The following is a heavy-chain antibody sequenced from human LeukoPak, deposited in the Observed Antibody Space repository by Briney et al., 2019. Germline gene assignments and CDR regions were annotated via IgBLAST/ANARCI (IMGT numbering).Heavy chain of an antibody. CDR3: ARGSGYRQYGMDV. J-gene: IGHJ6*02. CDR1: GFTLSSYA. V-gene: IGHV3-23*01. D-gene: IGHD3-22*01. CDR2: IGPSGDT. Sequence: GGSLRLSCAASGFTLSSYAMTWVGQAPGKGLEWVSSIGPSGDTYYADSVKGRFTISRDNSKNMLFLQMNGLTAEDTAVYYCARGSGYRQYGMDVWGRGTTVTVSS.